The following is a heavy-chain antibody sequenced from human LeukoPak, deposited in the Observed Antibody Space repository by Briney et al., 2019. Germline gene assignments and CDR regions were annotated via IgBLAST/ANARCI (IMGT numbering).Heavy chain of an antibody. D-gene: IGHD2-21*02. CDR1: GGTFSSYA. CDR2: IIPIFGIA. J-gene: IGHJ4*02. Sequence: AASVKVSCKASGGTFSSYAISWVRQAPGQGLEWMGRIIPIFGIANYAQKFQGRVTTTADKSTSTAYMELSSLRSEDTAVYYCARAAYCGGDCHTNFDYWGQGTLVTVSS. CDR3: ARAAYCGGDCHTNFDY. V-gene: IGHV1-69*04.